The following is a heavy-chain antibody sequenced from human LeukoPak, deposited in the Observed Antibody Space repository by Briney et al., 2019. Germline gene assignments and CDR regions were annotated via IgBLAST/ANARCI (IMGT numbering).Heavy chain of an antibody. CDR3: AGDGFSYYGSARGWFDP. Sequence: PSETLSLTCAVYGGSFSGYYWSWIRQPPGKGLEWIGEINHSGSTNYNPSLKSRVTISVDTSKNQFSLKLSSVTAADTAVYYCAGDGFSYYGSARGWFDPWAREPWSPSPQ. V-gene: IGHV4-34*01. J-gene: IGHJ5*02. CDR1: GGSFSGYY. CDR2: INHSGST. D-gene: IGHD3-10*01.